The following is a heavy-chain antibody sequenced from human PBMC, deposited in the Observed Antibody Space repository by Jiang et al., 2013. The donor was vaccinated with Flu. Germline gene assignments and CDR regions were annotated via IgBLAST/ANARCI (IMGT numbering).Heavy chain of an antibody. CDR2: SILVTLIP. J-gene: IGHJ5*02. V-gene: IGHV5-51*01. Sequence: SFTSYWIGWVRQMPGKGWSGWGSSILVTLIPDTSPSFQGQVTISADKSISTAYLQWSSLKASDTAMYYCAIRGIVATKVLDPWGQGTLVTVSS. CDR1: SFTSYW. D-gene: IGHD5-12*01. CDR3: AIRGIVATKVLDP.